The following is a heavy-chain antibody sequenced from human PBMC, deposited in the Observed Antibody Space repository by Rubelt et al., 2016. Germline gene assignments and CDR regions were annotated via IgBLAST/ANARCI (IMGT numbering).Heavy chain of an antibody. D-gene: IGHD1-26*01. CDR1: GGSISSSNW. V-gene: IGHV4-4*02. CDR3: ARDGSWELLRFYYYYGMDV. Sequence: GLVKPSGTLSLTCAVSGGSISSSNWWSWVRQPPGKGLEWIGAIYHSGSTNYNPSLKSRVTISVDKSKNQFSLKLSSVTAADTAVYYCARDGSWELLRFYYYYGMDVWGQGTTVTVSS. CDR2: IYHSGST. J-gene: IGHJ6*02.